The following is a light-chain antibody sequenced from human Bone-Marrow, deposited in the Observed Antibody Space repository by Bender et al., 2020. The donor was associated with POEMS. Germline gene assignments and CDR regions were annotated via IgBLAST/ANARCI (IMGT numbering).Light chain of an antibody. CDR1: SSDVGGYGY. V-gene: IGLV2-11*01. CDR3: CSYAQTSTRV. CDR2: DVS. J-gene: IGLJ2*01. Sequence: QSALTQPRSVSGSPGQSVTISCTGTSSDVGGYGYVSWYQQHPGKAPKVMIYDVSRRPSGVPDRFSGSKSGNTASLTISGLQAEDEADYYCCSYAQTSTRVFGGGTKLTVL.